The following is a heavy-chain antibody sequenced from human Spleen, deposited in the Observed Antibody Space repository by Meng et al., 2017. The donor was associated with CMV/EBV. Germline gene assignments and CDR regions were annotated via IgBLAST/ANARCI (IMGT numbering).Heavy chain of an antibody. D-gene: IGHD1-26*01. CDR2: ISGSGGST. CDR3: ARDAPRGWVNYYYYYGMDV. Sequence: GESLKISCAASGFTFSSYAMSWVRQAPGKGLEWVSAISGSGGSTYYADSVKGRFTISRDPSKNTLYLQMNSLRAEDTAVYYCARDAPRGWVNYYYYYGMDVWGQGTTVTVSS. CDR1: GFTFSSYA. V-gene: IGHV3-23*01. J-gene: IGHJ6*02.